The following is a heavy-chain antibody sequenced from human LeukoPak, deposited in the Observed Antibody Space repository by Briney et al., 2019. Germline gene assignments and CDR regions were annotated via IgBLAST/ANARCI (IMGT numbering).Heavy chain of an antibody. CDR1: GYTFSSYD. CDR3: ARGIRNQYDSSGYSEY. J-gene: IGHJ4*02. Sequence: GASVKVSCKASGYTFSSYDINWVRQATGQGLEWMGWMNPNSGNTGYAQKFQGRVTMTRNTSISTAYMELSSLRSDDTAVYYCARGIRNQYDSSGYSEYWGQGTLVTVSS. D-gene: IGHD3-22*01. V-gene: IGHV1-8*01. CDR2: MNPNSGNT.